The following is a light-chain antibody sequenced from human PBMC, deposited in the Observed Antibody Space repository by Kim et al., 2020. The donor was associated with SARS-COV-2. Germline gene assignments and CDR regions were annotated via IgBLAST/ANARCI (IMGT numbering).Light chain of an antibody. J-gene: IGLJ3*02. CDR2: EVT. CDR3: SSYTSSSGLMV. V-gene: IGLV2-14*01. CDR1: SSDVDDYNY. Sequence: QSALTQPASVSGSPGQSITISCTGTSSDVDDYNYVSWYQQHPGKAPKLMIYEVTKRPSGVSYLFSGSKSGNTASLTISGLQAEDEADYYCSSYTSSSGLMVFGGGTQLTVL.